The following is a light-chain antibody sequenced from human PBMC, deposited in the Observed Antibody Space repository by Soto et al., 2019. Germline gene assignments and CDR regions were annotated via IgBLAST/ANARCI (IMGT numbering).Light chain of an antibody. J-gene: IGKJ5*01. V-gene: IGKV1-33*01. CDR1: QNINNY. CDR3: QQYENLPT. CDR2: DAS. Sequence: EIQMTQYPSSLSASVGDRVTITCQASQNINNYLNWYQQKPGRAPKLLIYDASNLEAGVPSRFRGSGSGTDFTFTISRLQPEDIATYYCQQYENLPTFGQRTRLEI.